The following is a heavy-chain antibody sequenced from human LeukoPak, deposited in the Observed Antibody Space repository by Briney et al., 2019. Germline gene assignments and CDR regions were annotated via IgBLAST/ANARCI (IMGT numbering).Heavy chain of an antibody. D-gene: IGHD6-19*01. CDR1: GXTFXSYX. Sequence: LXLSXAASGXTFXSYXMHWVRXAXGKGLEXXXXXWYDGNNKEYADSVKGRFTISRDNSNDTLYLQMNSLRAEDTAVYYCARDPSPRLFSSAWYKDYWGQGTLVTVSS. CDR3: ARDPSPRLFSSAWYKDY. J-gene: IGHJ4*02. CDR2: XWYDGNNK. V-gene: IGHV3-33*01.